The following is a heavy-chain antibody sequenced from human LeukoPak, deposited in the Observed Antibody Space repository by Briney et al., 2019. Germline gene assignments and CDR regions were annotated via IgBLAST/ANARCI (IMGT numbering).Heavy chain of an antibody. V-gene: IGHV3-23*01. J-gene: IGHJ4*02. Sequence: GGSLRLSCAASGFTFSRNAMTWVRQAPGMGLEWVSSVIDSGKDTYYAGSVKGRFTISRDNSKDTLYLQMNSLRVEDTAVYYCAKGVVDRGADCWGQGALVTVSP. CDR3: AKGVVDRGADC. CDR2: VIDSGKDT. CDR1: GFTFSRNA. D-gene: IGHD2-15*01.